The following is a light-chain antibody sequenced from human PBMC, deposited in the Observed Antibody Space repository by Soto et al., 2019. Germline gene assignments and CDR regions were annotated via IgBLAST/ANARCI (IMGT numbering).Light chain of an antibody. J-gene: IGLJ2*01. V-gene: IGLV1-40*01. CDR3: QSYDSSPSGYVV. CDR1: SSNIGAGYD. Sequence: QSVLTQPPSVSGAPGQRVTISCTGSSSNIGAGYDVHWYQQLPGTAPKLLIYVNSNRPSGVPDRFSGSKSGTSASLAITGLQAEDEGDYYCQSYDSSPSGYVVFGGGTQLTVL. CDR2: VNS.